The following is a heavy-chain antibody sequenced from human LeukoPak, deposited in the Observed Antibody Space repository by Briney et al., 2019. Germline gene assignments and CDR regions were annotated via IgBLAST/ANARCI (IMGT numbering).Heavy chain of an antibody. CDR2: IDYSGST. J-gene: IGHJ6*02. CDR1: GGSISSSSYY. V-gene: IGHV4-39*01. Sequence: PSETLSLTCTVSGGSISSSSYYWGWIRQPPGKGLEWIGRIDYSGSTYYNPSLKSRVTISVDTSKNQFSLKLSSVTAADTAVYYCASHIVVVTATPYYYYGMDVWGQGTTVTVSS. CDR3: ASHIVVVTATPYYYYGMDV. D-gene: IGHD2-21*02.